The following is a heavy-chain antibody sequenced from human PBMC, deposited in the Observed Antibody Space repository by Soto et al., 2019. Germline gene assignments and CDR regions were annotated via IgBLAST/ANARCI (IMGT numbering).Heavy chain of an antibody. CDR1: GYTFTSYG. D-gene: IGHD6-13*01. J-gene: IGHJ6*02. CDR3: ARGGIAAAGSYYYYGMDV. Sequence: ASVKVSCKASGYTFTSYGISWVRQAPGQGLEWMGWISAYNGNTNYAQKLQGRVTMTTDTSTSTAYMELSSLRSEDTAVYYCARGGIAAAGSYYYYGMDVWGQGTTVTVSS. CDR2: ISAYNGNT. V-gene: IGHV1-18*01.